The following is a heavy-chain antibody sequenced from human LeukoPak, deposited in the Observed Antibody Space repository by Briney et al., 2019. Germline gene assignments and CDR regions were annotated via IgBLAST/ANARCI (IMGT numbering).Heavy chain of an antibody. CDR2: IYTSGST. D-gene: IGHD2-2*01. Sequence: SEALSLTCTVSGDSISSYYWSWIRQPAGKGLEWIGRIYTSGSTNYNPSLKSRVTMSVDTSKNQFSLKLSSVTAADTAVYYCASERTNTRGPYYMDVWGKGTTITVSS. CDR3: ASERTNTRGPYYMDV. V-gene: IGHV4-4*07. CDR1: GDSISSYY. J-gene: IGHJ6*03.